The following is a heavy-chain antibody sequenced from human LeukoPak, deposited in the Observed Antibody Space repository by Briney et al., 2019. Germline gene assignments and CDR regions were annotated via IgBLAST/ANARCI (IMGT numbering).Heavy chain of an antibody. CDR3: AREKGDYGEYGMDV. Sequence: GGSLRLSCAASGFTFSSYAMHWVRQAPGKGLEWVSAISGSGGSTYYADSVKGRFTISRDNSKNTLYLQMNSLRAEDTAVYYCAREKGDYGEYGMDVWGQGTTVTVSS. CDR2: ISGSGGST. D-gene: IGHD4-17*01. CDR1: GFTFSSYA. V-gene: IGHV3-23*01. J-gene: IGHJ6*02.